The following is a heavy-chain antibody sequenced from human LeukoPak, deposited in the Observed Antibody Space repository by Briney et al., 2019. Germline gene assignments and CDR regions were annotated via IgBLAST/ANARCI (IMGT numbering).Heavy chain of an antibody. CDR1: GYTLTELS. Sequence: ASVKVSCKVSGYTLTELSMHWVRQAPGKGLEWMGGFDPEDGETIYAQKFQGGVTMTEDTSTDTAYMELSSLRSEDTAVYYCATLPGFMTGVYRLDFDYWGQGTLVTVSS. CDR2: FDPEDGET. CDR3: ATLPGFMTGVYRLDFDY. J-gene: IGHJ4*02. D-gene: IGHD2-2*01. V-gene: IGHV1-24*01.